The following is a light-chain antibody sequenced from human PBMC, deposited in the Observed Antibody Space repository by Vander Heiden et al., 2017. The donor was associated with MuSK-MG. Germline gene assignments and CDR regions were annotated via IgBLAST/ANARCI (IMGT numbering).Light chain of an antibody. CDR2: AAS. Sequence: DIQMTQSPSSLSASVGDRVTINCRASQSISSYLNWYQQKPGKAPKLLIYAASSFQSGVPSRFSGSGSGTDFTLTIIRLLPEDFATYYCRQRYSTPATFGEGTKVEIK. V-gene: IGKV1-39*01. CDR1: QSISSY. J-gene: IGKJ1*01. CDR3: RQRYSTPAT.